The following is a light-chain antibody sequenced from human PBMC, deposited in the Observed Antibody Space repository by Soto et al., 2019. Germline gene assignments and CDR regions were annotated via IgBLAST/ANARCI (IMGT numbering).Light chain of an antibody. Sequence: EIVLTQSPGTLSLSPGERATLSCRASQSVSSSYLAWHQQKPGQPPRLLIYGASSKATGNPDRFSGSESGTDFLLTISRLEPEDFAVYYCQQYGSSPYTFGQGTRLEIK. V-gene: IGKV3-20*01. J-gene: IGKJ2*01. CDR2: GAS. CDR3: QQYGSSPYT. CDR1: QSVSSSY.